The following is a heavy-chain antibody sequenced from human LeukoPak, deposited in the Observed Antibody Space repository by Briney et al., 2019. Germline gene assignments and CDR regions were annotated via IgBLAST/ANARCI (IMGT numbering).Heavy chain of an antibody. J-gene: IGHJ4*02. D-gene: IGHD3-16*01. Sequence: ASVKVSCKVSGYTLTELSMHWVRQAPGKGLEWMGGFDPEDGETIYAQKFQGRVTMTEDTSTDTAYMELSSLRSEDTAVYYCATGPHYDYVWGNGLQGDYWGQGTLVTVSS. CDR3: ATGPHYDYVWGNGLQGDY. CDR2: FDPEDGET. CDR1: GYTLTELS. V-gene: IGHV1-24*01.